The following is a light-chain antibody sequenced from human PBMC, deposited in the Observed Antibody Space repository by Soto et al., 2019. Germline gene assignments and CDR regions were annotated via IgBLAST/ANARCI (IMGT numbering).Light chain of an antibody. J-gene: IGKJ4*01. CDR1: QGISSY. CDR2: AAS. V-gene: IGKV1-9*01. Sequence: IQLTQSPSSLSASVGDRVTITCWASQGISSYLAWYQQKPGKAPKLLIYAASTLQSGVPSRFSGSGSGTDFTLTISSLQPEDFATYYCQQLNSYPLVTFGGGTKVEIK. CDR3: QQLNSYPLVT.